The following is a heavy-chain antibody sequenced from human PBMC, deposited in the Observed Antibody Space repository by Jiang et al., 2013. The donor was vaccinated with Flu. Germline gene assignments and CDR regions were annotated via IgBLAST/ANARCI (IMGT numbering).Heavy chain of an antibody. CDR3: ARVGDYGVLKRDY. J-gene: IGHJ4*02. CDR2: IYYSGST. V-gene: IGHV4-39*01. D-gene: IGHD4-17*01. Sequence: KPSETLSLTCTVSGGSISSSSYYWDWIRQPPGKGLEWIGSIYYSGSTYYNPSLKSRVTISVDTSKNQFSLKLSSVTAADTAVYYCARVGDYGVLKRDYWGQGTLVTVSS. CDR1: GGSISSSSYY.